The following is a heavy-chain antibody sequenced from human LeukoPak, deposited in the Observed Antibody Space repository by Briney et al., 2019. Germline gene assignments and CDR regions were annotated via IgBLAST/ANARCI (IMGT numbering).Heavy chain of an antibody. CDR1: GYTFTSYD. J-gene: IGHJ4*02. V-gene: IGHV1-8*01. D-gene: IGHD3-9*01. CDR2: MNPNSGNT. Sequence: ASVKVSCKASGYTFTSYDINWVRQATGQGLEWMGWMNPNSGNTGYAQKFQGRVTMTRNTSISTAYMELSSLRSEDTAVYYCGRGPTRLRYFDWLPKTTYYFDYWGQGTLVTVSS. CDR3: GRGPTRLRYFDWLPKTTYYFDY.